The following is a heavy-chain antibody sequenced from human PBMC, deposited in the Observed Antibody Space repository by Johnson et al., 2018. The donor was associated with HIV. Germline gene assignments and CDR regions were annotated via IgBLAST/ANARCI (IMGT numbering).Heavy chain of an antibody. CDR2: IGTAGDT. CDR1: GFTFSSYD. Sequence: VQLVESGGGLVQPGGSLRLSCAASGFTFSSYDMHWVRQATGKGLEWVSAIGTAGDTYYTDSVKGRFTISKDNSKNTLYLQMNSLRAEDTAVYYCATDAFDIWGQGTMVTVSS. J-gene: IGHJ3*02. CDR3: ATDAFDI. V-gene: IGHV3-13*01.